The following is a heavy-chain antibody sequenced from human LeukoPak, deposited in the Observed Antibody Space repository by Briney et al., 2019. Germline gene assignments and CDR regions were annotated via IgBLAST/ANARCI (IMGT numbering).Heavy chain of an antibody. V-gene: IGHV3-69-1*01. CDR1: EFTFSSHS. D-gene: IGHD3-3*01. CDR3: ARAQTLFWEFDGFDI. J-gene: IGHJ3*02. CDR2: MTVTNKI. Sequence: GGSLRLSCAASEFTFSSHSINWVRQAPGKGLEWIATMTVTNKIYYADSVKGRFTISRDSAENSVYLQMNSLRDEDTAVYSCARAQTLFWEFDGFDIWGRGTKVTVSS.